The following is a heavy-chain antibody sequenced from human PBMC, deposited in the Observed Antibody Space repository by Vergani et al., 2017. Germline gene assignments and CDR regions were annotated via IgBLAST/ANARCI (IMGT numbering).Heavy chain of an antibody. Sequence: EVQLVESGGGLVQPGRSLRLSCAASGFTFDDYAMHWVRQAPGKGLEWVSGIGWNSGSIGYADSVKGRFTISRDNAKNSLYLQMNSLRAEDTALYYCAKAGYGDYGNWFDPWGQGTLVTVSS. D-gene: IGHD4-17*01. CDR2: IGWNSGSI. CDR1: GFTFDDYA. V-gene: IGHV3-9*01. J-gene: IGHJ5*02. CDR3: AKAGYGDYGNWFDP.